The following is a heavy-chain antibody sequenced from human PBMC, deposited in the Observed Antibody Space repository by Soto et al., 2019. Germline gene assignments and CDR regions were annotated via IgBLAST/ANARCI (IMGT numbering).Heavy chain of an antibody. CDR3: AHISTYDSYGFRVDD. Sequence: QITLRESAPTLVKPTQTLTLTCTFSGFSLTTTGVGVGWIRQPPGKALEWLALIFWDDDERYSPSLKTRLTITKGTSKNQVVLTMTNMDPVDTGTYYCAHISTYDSYGFRVDDWGQGTLVTVSS. V-gene: IGHV2-5*02. J-gene: IGHJ4*02. CDR2: IFWDDDE. D-gene: IGHD3-22*01. CDR1: GFSLTTTGVG.